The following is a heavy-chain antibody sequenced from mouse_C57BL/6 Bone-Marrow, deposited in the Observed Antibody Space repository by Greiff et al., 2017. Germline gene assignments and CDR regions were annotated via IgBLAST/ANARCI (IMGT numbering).Heavy chain of an antibody. CDR2: IDPETGGT. CDR3: TRGPNYYGSSYVAY. CDR1: GYTFTDYE. V-gene: IGHV1-15*01. Sequence: VQGVESGAELVRPGASVTLSCKASGYTFTDYEMHWVKQTPVHGLEWIGAIDPETGGTAYNQKFKGKAILTADKSSSTAYIELRSLTSEDAAVYYCTRGPNYYGSSYVAYWGQGTLVTVSA. J-gene: IGHJ3*01. D-gene: IGHD1-1*01.